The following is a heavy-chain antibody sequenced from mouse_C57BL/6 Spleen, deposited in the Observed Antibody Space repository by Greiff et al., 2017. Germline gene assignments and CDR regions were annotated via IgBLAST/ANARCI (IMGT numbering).Heavy chain of an antibody. CDR2: IDPNSGGT. CDR1: GYTFTSYW. Sequence: VQLQQPGAELVKPGASVKLSCKASGYTFTSYWMHWVKQRPGRGLEWNGRIDPNSGGTKYNEKFKSKATLTVDKPSSTAYMQLSSLTSEDSAVYDCANSNYVGPRYWCHGTTLTVSS. D-gene: IGHD2-5*01. J-gene: IGHJ2*01. CDR3: ANSNYVGPRY. V-gene: IGHV1-72*01.